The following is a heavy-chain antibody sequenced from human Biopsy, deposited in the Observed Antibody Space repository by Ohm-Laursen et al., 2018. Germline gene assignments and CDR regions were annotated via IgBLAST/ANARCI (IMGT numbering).Heavy chain of an antibody. CDR3: ARGSFAPDF. V-gene: IGHV3-23*01. Sequence: SLRLSCAASGFTFSSHAMAWVRQAPGKGLEWVSGIRDSGDSAYYADSVKGRFTTSRDNAKNSLYLQMNRLRAEDTAVYYCARGSFAPDFWGQGTLVTVSS. D-gene: IGHD2/OR15-2a*01. CDR2: IRDSGDSA. J-gene: IGHJ4*02. CDR1: GFTFSSHA.